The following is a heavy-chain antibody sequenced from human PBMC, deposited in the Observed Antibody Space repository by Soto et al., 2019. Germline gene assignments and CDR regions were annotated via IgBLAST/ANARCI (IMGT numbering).Heavy chain of an antibody. CDR2: ISTYNGDT. J-gene: IGHJ5*02. D-gene: IGHD1-26*01. V-gene: IGHV1-18*04. CDR1: GYTFTDYG. Sequence: ASVKVSCKASGYTFTDYGINWVRQAPGQGPEWMGWISTYNGDTKYAQIFQDRVTMTTDTSTRTAYLELRSLRSDDTAVYFCARASAKANSSGINTWIDTWGQGTQVTVSS. CDR3: ARASAKANSSGINTWIDT.